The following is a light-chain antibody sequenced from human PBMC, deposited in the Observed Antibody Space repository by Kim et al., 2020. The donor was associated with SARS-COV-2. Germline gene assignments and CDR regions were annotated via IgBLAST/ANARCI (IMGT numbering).Light chain of an antibody. V-gene: IGKV1-17*02. J-gene: IGKJ4*01. CDR2: SAS. Sequence: ASVGDRVTITCRASQSIRNDLTWYQHKPGQAPKRLIYSASNLQTGVPSRFSGSGSGTEFTLTISNVQPEDFATYYCLQYTSHVLSFGGGTKVDIK. CDR1: QSIRND. CDR3: LQYTSHVLS.